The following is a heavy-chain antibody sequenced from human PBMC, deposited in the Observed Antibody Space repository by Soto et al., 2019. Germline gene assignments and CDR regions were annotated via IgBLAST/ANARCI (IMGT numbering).Heavy chain of an antibody. J-gene: IGHJ6*02. CDR2: ISFDGSNK. CDR1: GFAFSTYG. CDR3: AKVHLSSNRVFYYYGMDV. Sequence: LRLSCAASGFAFSTYGMHWVRQAPGKGLEWVALISFDGSNKYYADSVTGRFTISRDNSKNTLFLQMNSLRAEDTALYYCAKVHLSSNRVFYYYGMDVWGQGTTVTVSS. V-gene: IGHV3-30*18.